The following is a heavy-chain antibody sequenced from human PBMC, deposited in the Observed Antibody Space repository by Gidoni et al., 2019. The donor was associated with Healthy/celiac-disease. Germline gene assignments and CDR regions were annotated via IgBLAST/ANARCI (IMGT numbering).Heavy chain of an antibody. D-gene: IGHD3-10*01. CDR2: IIPILGIA. CDR1: GGTVSSYT. V-gene: IGHV1-69*02. J-gene: IGHJ3*02. CDR3: ARGTITMVRGYAFDI. Sequence: QVQLVHSGAEVKKPGSSVKVSCKDSGGTVSSYTISWVRQAPGQGLEWMGRIIPILGIANYAQKFQGRVTIPADKSTGTAYMELSSLRSEDTAVYYCARGTITMVRGYAFDIWGQGTMVTVSS.